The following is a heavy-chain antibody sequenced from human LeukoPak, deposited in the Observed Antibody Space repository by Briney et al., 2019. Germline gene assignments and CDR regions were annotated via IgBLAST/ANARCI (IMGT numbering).Heavy chain of an antibody. CDR3: ARGLQSYYYGMDV. CDR1: GGSISSYY. Sequence: SETLSLTCTVSGGSISSYYRSWIRQPPGKGLEWIGYIYYSGRTNYNPSLKSRVTISEDTSKNQFSLKLSSVTAADTAVYYCARGLQSYYYGMDVWGQGTTVTVSS. D-gene: IGHD3-16*01. V-gene: IGHV4-59*01. CDR2: IYYSGRT. J-gene: IGHJ6*02.